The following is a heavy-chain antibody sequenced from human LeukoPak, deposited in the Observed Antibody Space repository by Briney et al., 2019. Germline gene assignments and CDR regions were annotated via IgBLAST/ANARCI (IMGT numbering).Heavy chain of an antibody. CDR3: ARDPTPSVVRGVISGTN. V-gene: IGHV1-69*13. CDR1: GGTFSSYA. CDR2: IIPIFGTA. Sequence: SVTVSCKASGGTFSSYAISWVRQAPGQGLEWMGGIIPIFGTANYAQKFQGRVTITADESTSTAYMELSSLRSEDTAVYYCARDPTPSVVRGVISGTNWGQGTLVTVSS. D-gene: IGHD3-10*01. J-gene: IGHJ4*02.